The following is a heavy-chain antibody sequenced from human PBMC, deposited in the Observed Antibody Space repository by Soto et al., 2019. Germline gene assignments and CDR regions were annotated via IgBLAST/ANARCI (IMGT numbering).Heavy chain of an antibody. J-gene: IGHJ4*02. D-gene: IGHD3-10*02. Sequence: XVSLGLSCVASGFTLSDHYMSGIRQAPGKGLEWVSFSSNSGTFTKYADSVKGRFTISRDNAKNSLYLQINSLRGEDTAIYFCARSGDNYNVLDYWGPGTPVTVSS. CDR3: ARSGDNYNVLDY. CDR2: SSNSGTFT. V-gene: IGHV3-11*03. CDR1: GFTLSDHY.